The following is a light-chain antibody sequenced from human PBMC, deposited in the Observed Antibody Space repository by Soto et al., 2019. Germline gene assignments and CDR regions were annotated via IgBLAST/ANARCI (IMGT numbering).Light chain of an antibody. Sequence: EIVLTQSPGTLSLSPGERATLSCRASQSVSGNYLAWYRQKAGQSPRLLIYGSSDRATGIPDRFSGSGSGTDFTLTISRVEPEDFTVYYCQQYGSSPPYTFGQGTKLEIK. V-gene: IGKV3-20*01. CDR2: GSS. J-gene: IGKJ2*01. CDR1: QSVSGNY. CDR3: QQYGSSPPYT.